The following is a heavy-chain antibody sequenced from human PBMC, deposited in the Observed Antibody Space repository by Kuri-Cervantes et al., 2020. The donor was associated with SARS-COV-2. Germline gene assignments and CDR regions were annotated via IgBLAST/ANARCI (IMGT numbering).Heavy chain of an antibody. CDR3: ARDLKAGGSFYYCYHYFDY. CDR2: ISYDGSNK. Sequence: GGSLRLSCAASGFTFSSYAMHWVRQAPGKGLEWVAVISYDGSNKYYADSVKGRFTISRDNSKNTLYLQMNSLRAEDTAVYYCARDLKAGGSFYYCYHYFDYWGQGTLVTVSS. D-gene: IGHD3-22*01. V-gene: IGHV3-30-3*01. CDR1: GFTFSSYA. J-gene: IGHJ4*02.